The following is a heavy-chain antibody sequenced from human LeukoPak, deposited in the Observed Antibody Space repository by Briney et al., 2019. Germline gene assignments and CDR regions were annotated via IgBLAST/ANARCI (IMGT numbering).Heavy chain of an antibody. CDR2: INSDGSST. CDR1: GFTFSSYW. D-gene: IGHD6-6*01. J-gene: IGHJ4*02. CDR3: ARGLSGYASSLGY. V-gene: IGHV3-74*01. Sequence: GGSLRLPCAASGFTFSSYWMHWVRQAPGKGLVWVSRINSDGSSTSYADSVRGRFSISRDNAKNTLYLQMNSLRAEDTTVYYCARGLSGYASSLGYWGQGTLVTVSA.